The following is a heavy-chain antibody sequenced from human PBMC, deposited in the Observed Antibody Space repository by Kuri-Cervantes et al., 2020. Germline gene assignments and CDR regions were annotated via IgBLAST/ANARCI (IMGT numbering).Heavy chain of an antibody. CDR2: IYYSGST. Sequence: SETLSLTCTVSGGSISSGDYYWSWIRQPPGKGLEWIGYIYYSGSTNYNPSLKSRVTISVDTSKNQFSLKLSSVTAADTAVYYCARGVVPAAISTYYNYYGMDVWGQGTTVTVSS. V-gene: IGHV4-61*08. CDR3: ARGVVPAAISTYYNYYGMDV. CDR1: GGSISSGDYY. D-gene: IGHD2-2*01. J-gene: IGHJ6*02.